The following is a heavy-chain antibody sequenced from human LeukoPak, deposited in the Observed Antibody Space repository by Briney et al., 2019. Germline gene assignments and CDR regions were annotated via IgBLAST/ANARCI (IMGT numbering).Heavy chain of an antibody. Sequence: PGGSLRLSCAASGFTFSSYEMNWVRQAPGKGLEWVSYISSSGSTIYYADSVKGRFTISRDNPKNTLYLQMNSLRAEDTAVYYCARDAGGRYYDSSGYWGVDYWGQGTLVTVSS. J-gene: IGHJ4*02. CDR1: GFTFSSYE. V-gene: IGHV3-48*03. D-gene: IGHD3-22*01. CDR2: ISSSGSTI. CDR3: ARDAGGRYYDSSGYWGVDY.